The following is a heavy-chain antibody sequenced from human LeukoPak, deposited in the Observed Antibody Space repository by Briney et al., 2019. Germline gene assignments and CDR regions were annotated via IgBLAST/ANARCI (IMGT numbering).Heavy chain of an antibody. CDR2: ISGSGGST. CDR1: GFTFSSYA. CDR3: AKFVAGEVVVVPFDY. Sequence: GGSLRLSCAASGFTFSSYAMSWARQAPGKGLEWVSAISGSGGSTYYADSVKGRFTISRDNSKNTLYLQMNSLRAEDTAVYYCAKFVAGEVVVVPFDYWGQGTLVTVSS. J-gene: IGHJ4*02. V-gene: IGHV3-23*01. D-gene: IGHD3-22*01.